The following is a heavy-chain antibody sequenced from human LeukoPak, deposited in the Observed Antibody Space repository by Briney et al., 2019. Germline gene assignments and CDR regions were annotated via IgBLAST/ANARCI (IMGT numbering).Heavy chain of an antibody. D-gene: IGHD2-15*01. CDR2: ISSGSRYI. CDR1: GFTFSAHS. J-gene: IGHJ5*02. V-gene: IGHV3-21*01. Sequence: PGGSLRLSCAASGFTFSAHSMNWVRQAAGKGLEWVSSISSGSRYIYYADSVKGRFTISRDNAKDSLYLQMNSLRAEDTAVYYCAKCSGGNCYHSDDHWGQGTLVTVSP. CDR3: AKCSGGNCYHSDDH.